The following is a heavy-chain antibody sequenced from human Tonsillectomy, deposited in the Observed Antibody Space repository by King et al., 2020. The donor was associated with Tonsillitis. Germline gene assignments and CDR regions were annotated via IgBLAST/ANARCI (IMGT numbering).Heavy chain of an antibody. V-gene: IGHV5-51*01. J-gene: IGHJ4*02. CDR3: ASPKAVAGLYY. Sequence: VQLVESGAEVKKPGESLKISCKGSGYNFTNYWIGWVRQMPGKGLEWMGIIYPGESERRYSPSFQGQVTISADKSISTAYLQWSSLKASDTAMYYCASPKAVAGLYYWGQGTLVTVSS. CDR1: GYNFTNYW. D-gene: IGHD6-19*01. CDR2: IYPGESER.